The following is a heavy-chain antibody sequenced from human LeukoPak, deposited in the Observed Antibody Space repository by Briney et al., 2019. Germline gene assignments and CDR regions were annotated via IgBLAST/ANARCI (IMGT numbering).Heavy chain of an antibody. Sequence: GRSLRLSCAASGFTFDDYAMHWVRQAPGKGLEWVSGISWNSGSIGYADSVKGRFTISRDNAKNSLYLQMNSLRAEDMALYYCAKDMGQRLVGGDFDYWGQGTLVTVSS. CDR3: AKDMGQRLVGGDFDY. CDR2: ISWNSGSI. V-gene: IGHV3-9*03. J-gene: IGHJ4*02. D-gene: IGHD6-13*01. CDR1: GFTFDDYA.